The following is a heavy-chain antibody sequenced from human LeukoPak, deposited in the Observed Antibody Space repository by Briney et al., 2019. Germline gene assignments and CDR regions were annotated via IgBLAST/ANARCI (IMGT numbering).Heavy chain of an antibody. CDR1: GFTFSSYW. Sequence: PGGSLRLSCAASGFTFSSYWMSWVRQAPGKGLEWVANIKQDGSEKYFVDSVKGRFTISRDNAKNTLYLQMNSLRAEDTAVYYCARDREYLTNDYWGQGTLVTVSS. J-gene: IGHJ4*02. D-gene: IGHD2/OR15-2a*01. CDR2: IKQDGSEK. V-gene: IGHV3-7*01. CDR3: ARDREYLTNDY.